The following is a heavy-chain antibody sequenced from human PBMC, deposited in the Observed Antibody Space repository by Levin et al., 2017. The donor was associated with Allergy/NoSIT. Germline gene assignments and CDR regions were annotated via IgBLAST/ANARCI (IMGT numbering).Heavy chain of an antibody. CDR1: GGTLSNNA. J-gene: IGHJ3*01. V-gene: IGHV1-69*06. Sequence: ASVKVSCKAFGGTLSNNAISWVRQAPGQGLEWMGGIIPMFGKATYAQQFQGRVTITADKSTSTAYMQLSGLRSEDTAVYFCARDGDSKGSWPYDAFEVWGQGTVVAVSS. D-gene: IGHD6-13*01. CDR3: ARDGDSKGSWPYDAFEV. CDR2: IIPMFGKA.